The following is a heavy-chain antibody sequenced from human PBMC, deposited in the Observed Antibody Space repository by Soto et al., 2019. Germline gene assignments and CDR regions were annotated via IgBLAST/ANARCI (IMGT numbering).Heavy chain of an antibody. V-gene: IGHV5-10-1*01. CDR1: GYSFTSYW. D-gene: IGHD3-9*01. J-gene: IGHJ6*02. CDR3: ARARSTYYDILTGRDYYYGMDV. Sequence: GESLKISCKGSGYSFTSYWISWVRQMPGKGLEWMGRIDPSDSYTNYSPSFQGHVTISADKSISTAYLQWSSLKASDTAMYYCARARSTYYDILTGRDYYYGMDVWGQGTTVTVSS. CDR2: IDPSDSYT.